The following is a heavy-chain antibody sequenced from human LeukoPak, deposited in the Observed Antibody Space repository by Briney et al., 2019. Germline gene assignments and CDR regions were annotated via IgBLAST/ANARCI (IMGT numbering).Heavy chain of an antibody. Sequence: PGGSLRLSCAASGFTFRNYWMHWVRQAPGKGLVGVSRMSPDGTVPIYADAVKGRFTISRDNAENTLSLLMNSMRVEDTAVYYCARGTYCTGGTCWPLVGGEFDYWGQGILVTVSS. CDR1: GFTFRNYW. J-gene: IGHJ4*02. CDR3: ARGTYCTGGTCWPLVGGEFDY. V-gene: IGHV3-74*01. D-gene: IGHD2-15*01. CDR2: MSPDGTVP.